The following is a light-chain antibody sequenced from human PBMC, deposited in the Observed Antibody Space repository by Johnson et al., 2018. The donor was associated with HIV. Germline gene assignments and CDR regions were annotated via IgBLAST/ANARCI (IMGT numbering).Light chain of an antibody. CDR1: SSNIGNNY. V-gene: IGLV1-51*01. CDR3: GTWDNSLSTGGV. Sequence: QSVLTQPPSVSAAPGQKVTISCSGSSSNIGNNYVSWYQQLPGTAPKLLIYDNNKRPSGIPDRFSGYKSGTSATLGITGLQTGDEADYYCGTWDNSLSTGGVFGTGTKVTV. J-gene: IGLJ1*01. CDR2: DNN.